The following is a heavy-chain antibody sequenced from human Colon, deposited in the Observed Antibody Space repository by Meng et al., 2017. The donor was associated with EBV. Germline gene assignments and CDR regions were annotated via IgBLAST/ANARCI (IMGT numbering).Heavy chain of an antibody. J-gene: IGHJ4*02. V-gene: IGHV3-21*06. CDR2: ISSRSSYI. Sequence: EVLLVESGGGLVKSGGSLRLACEASGFSFSSYNIDWVRQAPGKGLEWVASISSRSSYIYYADSVKGRFTISRDNANNSVSLQMNSLRADDTAVYYCARVLGASYTHPYDYWGQGTLVTVSS. D-gene: IGHD1-26*01. CDR3: ARVLGASYTHPYDY. CDR1: GFSFSSYN.